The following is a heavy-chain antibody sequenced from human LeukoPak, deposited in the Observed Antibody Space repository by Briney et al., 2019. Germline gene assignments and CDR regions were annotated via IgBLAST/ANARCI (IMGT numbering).Heavy chain of an antibody. CDR2: ISSSSSYI. V-gene: IGHV3-21*01. CDR3: ARGRGYYFDY. Sequence: KTGGSLRLSCAASGFTFSSYSMNWVRQAPGKGLEWVSSISSSSSYIYYADSVKGRFTISRDNAKNSLYLQMNSLKAEDTAVYYCARGRGYYFDYWGQGTLVTVSS. CDR1: GFTFSSYS. J-gene: IGHJ4*02. D-gene: IGHD3-16*01.